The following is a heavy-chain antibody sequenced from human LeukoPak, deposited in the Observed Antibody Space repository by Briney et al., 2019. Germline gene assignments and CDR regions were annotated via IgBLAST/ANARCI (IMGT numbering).Heavy chain of an antibody. Sequence: GGSLRLSCAASGFTFSSYAMSWVRQAPGKGLEWVSAISGSGGSTYYADSVKGRFTISRDNSKNTLYLQMNSLRTEDTAVYYCAKDRPGYYGAGSYRYDYYYGMDVRGQGTTVTVSS. V-gene: IGHV3-23*01. J-gene: IGHJ6*02. D-gene: IGHD3-10*01. CDR2: ISGSGGST. CDR1: GFTFSSYA. CDR3: AKDRPGYYGAGSYRYDYYYGMDV.